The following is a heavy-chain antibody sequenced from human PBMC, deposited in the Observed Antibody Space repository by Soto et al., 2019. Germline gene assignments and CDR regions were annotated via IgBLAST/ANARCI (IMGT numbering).Heavy chain of an antibody. J-gene: IGHJ4*02. CDR1: GGSISSSSYY. V-gene: IGHV4-39*01. D-gene: IGHD6-19*01. CDR2: IYYSGST. CDR3: ARHAVHSRGSPDY. Sequence: QLQLQESGPGLVKPSETLSLTCTVSGGSISSSSYYWGWIRQPPGKGLEWIGSIYYSGSTYYNPSAESAVATSVVTSTHQSSLRLSAVTAAATAVHYWARHAVHSRGSPDYGGQGTLVTVSS.